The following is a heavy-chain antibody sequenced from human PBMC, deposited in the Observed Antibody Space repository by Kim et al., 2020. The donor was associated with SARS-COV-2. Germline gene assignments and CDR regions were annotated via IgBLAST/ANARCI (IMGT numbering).Heavy chain of an antibody. CDR1: GFTIGDYA. D-gene: IGHD3-9*01. V-gene: IGHV3-49*03. Sequence: GGSLRLSCTASGFTIGDYAVSWFRQAPGKGLEWIGFIRTKVYGGTTEYAASVKGRFTISRDDSKSTAYLQMNGLEAEDTAIYYCARAAGYFDWLLPVDYWGQGTLVTVSS. CDR2: IRTKVYGGTT. CDR3: ARAAGYFDWLLPVDY. J-gene: IGHJ4*02.